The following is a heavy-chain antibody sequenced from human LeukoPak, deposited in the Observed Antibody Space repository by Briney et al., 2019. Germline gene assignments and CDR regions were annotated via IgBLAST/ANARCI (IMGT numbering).Heavy chain of an antibody. D-gene: IGHD4-23*01. V-gene: IGHV4-59*11. CDR2: IYYRGNV. Sequence: SETLSLTCTVSGGSISSRFWNWIRQPPGKGLEWIGYIYYRGNVNYNPSLKSRVTISEDTSKNQFSLNLSSVTAADTAVYYCVSRWSTDAFDIWGQGTMVTASS. CDR1: GGSISSRF. J-gene: IGHJ3*02. CDR3: VSRWSTDAFDI.